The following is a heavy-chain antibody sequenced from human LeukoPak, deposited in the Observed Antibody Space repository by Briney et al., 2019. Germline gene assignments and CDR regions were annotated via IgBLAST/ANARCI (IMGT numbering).Heavy chain of an antibody. CDR2: ISSSSSTI. CDR1: GFTFSSYS. V-gene: IGHV3-48*02. D-gene: IGHD5-24*01. CDR3: ATQPDRDGYKVWD. Sequence: GGSLRLSCAASGFTFSSYSVNWVRQAPGKGLEWVSYISSSSSTIYYADSVKGRFTISRDNAKNSLYLQMNSLRDEDTAVYYCATQPDRDGYKVWDWGQGTLVTVSS. J-gene: IGHJ4*02.